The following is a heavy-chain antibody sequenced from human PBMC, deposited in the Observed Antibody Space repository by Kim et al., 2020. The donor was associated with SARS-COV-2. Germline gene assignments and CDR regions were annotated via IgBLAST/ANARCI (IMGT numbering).Heavy chain of an antibody. D-gene: IGHD1-26*01. V-gene: IGHV3-11*06. CDR3: ARLGRWSTEEYFDL. Sequence: YAGSVKGRFTRSRDKARNSLYLQMNSLRADDTAVYYCARLGRWSTEEYFDLWGRGTLVTVSS. J-gene: IGHJ2*01.